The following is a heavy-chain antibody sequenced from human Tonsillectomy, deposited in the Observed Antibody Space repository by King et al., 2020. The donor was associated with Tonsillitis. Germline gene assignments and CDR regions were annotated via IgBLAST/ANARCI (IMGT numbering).Heavy chain of an antibody. CDR3: ARQFPDHWWYFDL. V-gene: IGHV5-51*01. CDR2: IYPGDSDT. CDR1: GYSFTSYW. Sequence: VQLVESGAEVKKPGESLKISCKGSGYSFTSYWIGWVRQMPGKGLEWMGIIYPGDSDTRYSPSFQGQVTISADKSISTAYLQWSSLKAPDTAMYYCARQFPDHWWYFDLWGRGTLVSVSS. J-gene: IGHJ2*01. D-gene: IGHD1-1*01.